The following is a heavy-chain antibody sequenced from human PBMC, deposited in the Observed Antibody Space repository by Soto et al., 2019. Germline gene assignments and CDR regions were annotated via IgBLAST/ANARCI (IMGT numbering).Heavy chain of an antibody. J-gene: IGHJ5*02. CDR2: ITGSGDTT. CDR3: AKDPLKYSSSWYLEWWFGP. D-gene: IGHD6-13*01. CDR1: GFTFSNYA. V-gene: IGHV3-23*01. Sequence: EVQLLEAGGGLVQPGGSLRLSCAASGFTFSNYAIRWVRQAPGKGLEWVSSITGSGDTTYYADSVKGRFTISRDNSKNTVYLQMNSLRVEDTAVYYCAKDPLKYSSSWYLEWWFGPWCQGTLVTLSS.